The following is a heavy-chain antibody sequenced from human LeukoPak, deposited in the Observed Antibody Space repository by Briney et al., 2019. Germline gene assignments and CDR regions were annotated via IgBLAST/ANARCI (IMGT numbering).Heavy chain of an antibody. Sequence: GASVKVSFKASGGTFNSNAISWVRQAPAQGLEWVGMIIPSFGTRNYAQKFQGRVTITADESTSTAYMELSSLTSEDTAVYYCARDHPFNTNLLDYWGQGTLVTVSS. CDR3: ARDHPFNTNLLDY. V-gene: IGHV1-69*15. J-gene: IGHJ4*02. CDR1: GGTFNSNA. D-gene: IGHD1-1*01. CDR2: IIPSFGTR.